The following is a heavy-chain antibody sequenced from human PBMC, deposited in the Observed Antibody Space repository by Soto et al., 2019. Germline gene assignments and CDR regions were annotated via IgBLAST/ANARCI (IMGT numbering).Heavy chain of an antibody. CDR3: SRDLLGVRAFDT. V-gene: IGHV3-49*03. CDR1: GFTFGDYA. J-gene: IGHJ3*02. Sequence: EVQLVESGGDLVQPGRSLRLSCTTSGFTFGDYAVSWLRQAPGKGLEWVSFIRSKASGGTAEYAASVKGRFTISRDDSTSIAYLQMNSLKTEDTAVYYCSRDLLGVRAFDTWGQGTMVTVSS. CDR2: IRSKASGGTA. D-gene: IGHD3-16*01.